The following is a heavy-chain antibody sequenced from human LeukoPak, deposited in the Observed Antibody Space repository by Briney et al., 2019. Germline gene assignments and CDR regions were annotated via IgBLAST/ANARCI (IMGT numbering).Heavy chain of an antibody. CDR2: MNPNSGNT. V-gene: IGHV1-8*01. D-gene: IGHD4-17*01. CDR3: ASAGTTVTPYYFDY. CDR1: GYTFTSYD. Sequence: ASVKVSCKASGYTFTSYDINWVRQATGQGLEWMGWMNPNSGNTGYAQKFQGRIAMTRNTFIGTAYMELSSLRSEDTAVYYCASAGTTVTPYYFDYWGQGTLVTVSS. J-gene: IGHJ4*02.